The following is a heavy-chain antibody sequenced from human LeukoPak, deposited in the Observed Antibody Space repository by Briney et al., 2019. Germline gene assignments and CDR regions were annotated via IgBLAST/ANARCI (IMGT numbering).Heavy chain of an antibody. D-gene: IGHD4-17*01. Sequence: GGSLRLSCAASGFTFTSVWMHWFRQAPGKGLVWASRINTDGTITGYADSVKGRFTISRDNAKNTLYLQMNSLRAEDTAVYYCARDRTTVTLFDYWGQGALVTVSS. CDR1: GFTFTSVW. CDR2: INTDGTIT. CDR3: ARDRTTVTLFDY. V-gene: IGHV3-74*01. J-gene: IGHJ4*02.